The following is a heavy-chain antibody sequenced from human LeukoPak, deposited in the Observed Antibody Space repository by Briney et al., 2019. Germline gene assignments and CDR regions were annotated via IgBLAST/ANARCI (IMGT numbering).Heavy chain of an antibody. V-gene: IGHV4-39*01. CDR1: GGSISSSSYY. CDR3: ARLDSTYFDY. Sequence: PSETLSLTCTVSGGSISSSSYYWGWIRQPPGKGLEWIGSIYYSGSTYYNPSLKSRVTISVDTPKNQFSLKLSSVTAADTAVYYCARLDSTYFDYWGQGTLVTVSS. CDR2: IYYSGST. D-gene: IGHD2-2*03. J-gene: IGHJ4*02.